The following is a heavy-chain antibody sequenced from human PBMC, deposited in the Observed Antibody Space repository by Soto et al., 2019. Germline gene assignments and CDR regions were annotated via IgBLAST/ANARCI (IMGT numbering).Heavy chain of an antibody. CDR1: GGSISSYY. CDR2: IYYSGST. V-gene: IGHV4-59*01. D-gene: IGHD1-26*01. CDR3: ARATGATGADY. J-gene: IGHJ4*02. Sequence: QVQLQESGPGLVKPSETLSLTCTVSGGSISSYYWSWIRQPPGKGLEWIGYIYYSGSTNYNPSLKSRVTISVDTSKNQFSLKLSSVTAADTAVYYCARATGATGADYWGQGTLVTVSS.